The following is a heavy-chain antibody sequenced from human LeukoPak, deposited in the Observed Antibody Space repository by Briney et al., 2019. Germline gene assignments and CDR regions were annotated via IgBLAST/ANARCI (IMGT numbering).Heavy chain of an antibody. Sequence: PGRSLRLSCAASGFTFDDYAMHWVRQAPGKGLEWVSGISWNSGSIGYADSVKGRFTISRDNAKNSLYLQLDSLRPEDTALYFCAKSSGFGGLFDSWGQGTRVIVSS. CDR3: AKSSGFGGLFDS. D-gene: IGHD3-10*01. V-gene: IGHV3-9*01. CDR1: GFTFDDYA. J-gene: IGHJ4*02. CDR2: ISWNSGSI.